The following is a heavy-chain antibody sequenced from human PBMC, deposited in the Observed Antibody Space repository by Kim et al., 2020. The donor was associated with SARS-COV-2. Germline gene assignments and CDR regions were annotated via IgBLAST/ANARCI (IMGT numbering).Heavy chain of an antibody. CDR1: GGTFSSYA. Sequence: SVKVSCKASGGTFSSYAISWVRQAPGQGLEWMGGIIPIFGTANYAQKFQGRVTITADESTSTAYMELSSLRSEDTAVYYCAREQRGSSGWYGDYFDYWGQGTLVTVSS. CDR3: AREQRGSSGWYGDYFDY. J-gene: IGHJ4*02. V-gene: IGHV1-69*13. D-gene: IGHD6-19*01. CDR2: IIPIFGTA.